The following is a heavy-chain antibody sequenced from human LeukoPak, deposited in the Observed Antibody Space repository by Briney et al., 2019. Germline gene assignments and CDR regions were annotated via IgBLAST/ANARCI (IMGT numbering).Heavy chain of an antibody. CDR2: IKSKTDGETT. CDR1: GFTFSNAW. Sequence: GGSLRLPCAASGFTFSNAWMSWVRQAPGKGLEWVGRIKSKTDGETTDYAAPVKGRFTISRDDSKNTLYLQMNSLKTEDTAVYYCTTGYYDSSGYFAPPGDYWGQGTLVTVSS. V-gene: IGHV3-15*01. CDR3: TTGYYDSSGYFAPPGDY. D-gene: IGHD3-22*01. J-gene: IGHJ4*02.